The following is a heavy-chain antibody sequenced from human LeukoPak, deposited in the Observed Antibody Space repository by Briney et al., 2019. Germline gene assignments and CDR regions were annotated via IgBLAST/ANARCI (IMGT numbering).Heavy chain of an antibody. J-gene: IGHJ5*02. Sequence: GGSLRFSCAASGFTFSTSWMTWVRQAPGKGLEWVANIKQDGSETYYVDSVKGRFTISRDNAKNSLYLQMNSLRAEDTAVYHCARKLYYYDSPAAGWFDPWGQGTLVTVSS. CDR3: ARKLYYYDSPAAGWFDP. V-gene: IGHV3-7*01. D-gene: IGHD3-22*01. CDR2: IKQDGSET. CDR1: GFTFSTSW.